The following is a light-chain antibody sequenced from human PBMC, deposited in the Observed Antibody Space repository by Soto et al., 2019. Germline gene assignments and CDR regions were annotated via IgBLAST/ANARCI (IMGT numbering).Light chain of an antibody. V-gene: IGKV3-11*01. CDR3: QQRANCPIT. Sequence: EVVMTQSPATLSLSPGERATLSCRASQSVRNELAWYQQKPGQPPRLLIYDASNRATGIPARFSGSGSGTDFTLTISSLEPEDFAIYYCQQRANCPITFGQGTRLEIK. J-gene: IGKJ5*01. CDR2: DAS. CDR1: QSVRNE.